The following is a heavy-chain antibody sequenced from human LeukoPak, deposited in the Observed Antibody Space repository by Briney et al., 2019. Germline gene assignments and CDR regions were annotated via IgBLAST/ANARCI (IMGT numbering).Heavy chain of an antibody. V-gene: IGHV4-59*08. D-gene: IGHD6-6*01. Sequence: SETLSLTCTVSGGSIIGYYWSWIRQPPGKGLEWIGYIYYSGSTNYNPSLKSRLTISIDTSENQFSLKLSSVTATDTAVYYRAREYSSSSGRRAFDIWGQGTMVTVSS. J-gene: IGHJ3*02. CDR2: IYYSGST. CDR3: AREYSSSSGRRAFDI. CDR1: GGSIIGYY.